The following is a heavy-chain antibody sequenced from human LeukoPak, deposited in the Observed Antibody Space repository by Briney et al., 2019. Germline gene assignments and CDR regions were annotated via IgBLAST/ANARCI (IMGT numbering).Heavy chain of an antibody. V-gene: IGHV4-59*02. CDR2: IYYSGST. Sequence: PDTLSLTCTVSGGSVSTSYWSWIRQPPGKGLEWIGYIYYSGSTNYNPSLKSRVTISVDTSKNQFSLKLSSVTAADTAVYYCAGTRYSSGWYHFDYWGQGTLVSVSS. J-gene: IGHJ4*02. D-gene: IGHD6-19*01. CDR3: AGTRYSSGWYHFDY. CDR1: GGSVSTSY.